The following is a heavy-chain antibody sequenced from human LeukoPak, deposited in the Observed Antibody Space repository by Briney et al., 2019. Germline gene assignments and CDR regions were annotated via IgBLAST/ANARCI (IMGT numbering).Heavy chain of an antibody. D-gene: IGHD4-23*01. CDR1: GFTFSSYA. J-gene: IGHJ4*02. CDR3: ARDRWNFDY. Sequence: PGGSLRLSCAAPGFTFSSYAMSWVRQAPGKGLVWVSRINSDGTSISYADSVKGRFTISRDNAKNTLYLQMNSLRAEDTAVYYCARDRWNFDYWGQGTLVTVSS. CDR2: INSDGTSI. V-gene: IGHV3-74*01.